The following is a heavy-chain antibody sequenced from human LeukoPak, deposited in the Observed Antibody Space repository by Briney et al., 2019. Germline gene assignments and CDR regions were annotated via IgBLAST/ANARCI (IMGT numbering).Heavy chain of an antibody. Sequence: PGGSLRLSCAASGFTFNNYAMSWVRQAPGKGLEWVSTISGSGGSTYYADSVKSRFTISRDKSKNTLSLKMNSLRVEDTAVYYCAKDGYSGYDVFDCWGQGTLVTVSS. V-gene: IGHV3-23*01. D-gene: IGHD5-12*01. CDR1: GFTFNNYA. J-gene: IGHJ4*02. CDR3: AKDGYSGYDVFDC. CDR2: ISGSGGST.